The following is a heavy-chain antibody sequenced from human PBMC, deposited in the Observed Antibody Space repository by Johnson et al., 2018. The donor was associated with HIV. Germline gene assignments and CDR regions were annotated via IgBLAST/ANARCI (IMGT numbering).Heavy chain of an antibody. CDR1: GFTFSSYA. J-gene: IGHJ3*02. V-gene: IGHV3-30*04. CDR3: ASGSHYYDSSELSLAFDI. CDR2: ISYDGSNK. Sequence: QVQLVESGGGVVQPGRSLRLSCAASGFTFSSYAMHWVRQAPGKGLEWVAVISYDGSNKYYADSVKGRFTISRDNSKNTLYLQMNSLRADDTAVYYCASGSHYYDSSELSLAFDIWGQGALVTVSS. D-gene: IGHD3-22*01.